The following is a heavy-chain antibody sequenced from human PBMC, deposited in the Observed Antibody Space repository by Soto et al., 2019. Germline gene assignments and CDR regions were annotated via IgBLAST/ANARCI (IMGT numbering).Heavy chain of an antibody. CDR3: ARDGGSSWYDH. CDR2: INAGNGHT. V-gene: IGHV1-3*01. CDR1: GYTFITYG. Sequence: ASVKVSCKASGYTFITYGIHWVRQAPGQSLEWMGWINAGNGHTVYSQTFQNRVTISRDSSATTVYMTLSSLRSEDTAVYYCARDGGSSWYDHWG. J-gene: IGHJ5*02. D-gene: IGHD6-13*01.